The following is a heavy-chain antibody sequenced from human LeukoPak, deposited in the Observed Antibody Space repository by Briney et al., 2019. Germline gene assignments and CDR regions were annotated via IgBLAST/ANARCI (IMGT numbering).Heavy chain of an antibody. Sequence: SETLSLTCAVYGGSFSGYYWSWIRQPPGKGLEWIGEINHSGSTDYNPSLKSRVTISVDTSKNQFSLKLSSVTAADTAVYYCAAYTPNWFDPWGQGTLVTVSS. J-gene: IGHJ5*02. CDR1: GGSFSGYY. CDR2: INHSGST. CDR3: AAYTPNWFDP. V-gene: IGHV4-34*01. D-gene: IGHD4-11*01.